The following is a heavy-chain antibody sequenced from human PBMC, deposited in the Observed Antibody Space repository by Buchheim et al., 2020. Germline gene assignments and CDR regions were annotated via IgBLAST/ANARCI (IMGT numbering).Heavy chain of an antibody. J-gene: IGHJ6*03. Sequence: QVQLVQSGAEVKKPGASVKVSCKASGYTFTSSDINWVRQATGQGLEWMGWMNPNSGDTGYAQKFQGRVTMTRSTSISTAYLELSSLTSEDTAVYYCARGPTYQSLGYSYYCMDVWGKGTT. CDR3: ARGPTYQSLGYSYYCMDV. CDR2: MNPNSGDT. CDR1: GYTFTSSD. V-gene: IGHV1-8*01. D-gene: IGHD6-19*01.